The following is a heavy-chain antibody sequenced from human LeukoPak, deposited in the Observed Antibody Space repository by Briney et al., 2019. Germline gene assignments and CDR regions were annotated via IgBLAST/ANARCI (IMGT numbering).Heavy chain of an antibody. J-gene: IGHJ4*02. V-gene: IGHV1-24*01. CDR3: ARDQGIGAAGFDF. CDR2: FDPEEGER. CDR1: GYRLTEVF. Sequence: ASVTVSCKVSGYRLTEVFIHWVRQAPGEGLEWMGGFDPEEGERLYARKFQGRVTMTEDTSTDTAYMELSTLRFEDTAVYYCARDQGIGAAGFDFWVQGTLVTVSS. D-gene: IGHD3-16*01.